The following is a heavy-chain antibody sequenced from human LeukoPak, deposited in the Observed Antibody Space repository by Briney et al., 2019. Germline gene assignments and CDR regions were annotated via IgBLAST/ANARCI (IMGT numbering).Heavy chain of an antibody. CDR3: ARDPSYYDSSGYYTYFDY. CDR2: INPNSGGT. Sequence: WASVKVSCRASGYTFTGYYMHWVRQAPGQGLEWMGWINPNSGGTNYAQKFQGRVTMTRDTSISTAYMELSRLGSDDTAVYYCARDPSYYDSSGYYTYFDYWGQGTLVTVSS. CDR1: GYTFTGYY. V-gene: IGHV1-2*02. D-gene: IGHD3-22*01. J-gene: IGHJ4*02.